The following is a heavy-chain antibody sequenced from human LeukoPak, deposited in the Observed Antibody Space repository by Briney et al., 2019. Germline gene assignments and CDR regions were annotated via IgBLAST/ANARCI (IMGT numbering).Heavy chain of an antibody. CDR2: INPNTGVT. V-gene: IGHV1-2*06. D-gene: IGHD6-13*01. Sequence: ASVKVSCKASGYTFTAYYIHWVRQAPGQGLEWMGLINPNTGVTKFAQKFHGRVTMSRDTSISTAYMELNRLTSDDSAVYYCAREGPYSIHDYWGQGTLVTVSS. J-gene: IGHJ4*02. CDR1: GYTFTAYY. CDR3: AREGPYSIHDY.